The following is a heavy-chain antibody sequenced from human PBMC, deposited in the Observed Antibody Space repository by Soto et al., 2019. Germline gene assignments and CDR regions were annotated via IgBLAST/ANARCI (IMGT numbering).Heavy chain of an antibody. CDR3: ARRHLAVAVSPWFDP. D-gene: IGHD6-19*01. CDR2: IDSSGEK. V-gene: IGHV2-26*01. CDR1: GLSITDSEMG. J-gene: IGHJ5*02. Sequence: QVTLKESGPVLVKPTETLTLRCTVSGLSITDSEMGVSWIRQPPGQPLEWLAHIDSSGEKCYRTFLKSRLAISKDTSKSQIVLTMTNMDPADTATYYCARRHLAVAVSPWFDPWGQGIRVPVSS.